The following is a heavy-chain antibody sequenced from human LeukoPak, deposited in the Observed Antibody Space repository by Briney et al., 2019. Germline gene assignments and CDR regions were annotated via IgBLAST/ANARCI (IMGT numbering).Heavy chain of an antibody. CDR2: ISGVNT. D-gene: IGHD4-17*01. Sequence: SGGSLRLSCAASGFTFSNYALTWVRQAPGKGLEWVSSISGVNTHYADSVKGRFSISRDNYKNTLYLQMSSLRAEDTAVYYCARDPNGNYVGAFDFQRWGQSTLVTVSS. CDR1: GFTFSNYA. CDR3: ARDPNGNYVGAFDFQR. V-gene: IGHV3-23*01. J-gene: IGHJ1*01.